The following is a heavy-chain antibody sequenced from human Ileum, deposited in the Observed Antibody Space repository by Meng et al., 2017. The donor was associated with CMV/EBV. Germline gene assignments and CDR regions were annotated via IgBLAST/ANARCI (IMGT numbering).Heavy chain of an antibody. J-gene: IGHJ4*01. CDR3: ATAGQYRLDY. Sequence: VQLVESGGGLVQRGGFLTVSCAASGFSFSSSWMHWVRPAKGKGLVWVTRINMDGTTTNYADSVKGRFTSSRDNAKSTLYLQMNSLRAEDTAIYYCATAGQYRLDYWGHGTLVTVAS. D-gene: IGHD2-2*02. CDR2: INMDGTTT. CDR1: GFSFSSSW. V-gene: IGHV3-74*01.